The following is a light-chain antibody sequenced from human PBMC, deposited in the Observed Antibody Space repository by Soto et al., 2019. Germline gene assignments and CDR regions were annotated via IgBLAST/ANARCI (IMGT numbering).Light chain of an antibody. CDR3: YQYDRIPGFT. CDR1: QSFRSNY. V-gene: IGKV3-20*01. CDR2: AVS. Sequence: LTQSPATLSLSPGERATLSCRASQSFRSNYLAWYQQRPGQAPRLLIYAVSSRASGVPDRFSGSVAGTTFTLIISRLEPEDSAVYYCYQYDRIPGFTFGGGTKVDIK. J-gene: IGKJ4*01.